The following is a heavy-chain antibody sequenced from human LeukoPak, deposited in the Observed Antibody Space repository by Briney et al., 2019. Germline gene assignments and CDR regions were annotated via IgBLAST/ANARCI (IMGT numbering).Heavy chain of an antibody. CDR2: IYYSGIT. J-gene: IGHJ6*03. D-gene: IGHD4-23*01. CDR3: ARVSYYYMDV. Sequence: SETLSLTCTVSGGSISSGDYYWSWIRQPPGKGPEWIGYIYYSGITYYNPSLKSRPIISVDTSKNQFPLRLSSVTAADTAVYYCARVSYYYMDVWGKGTTVTVSS. V-gene: IGHV4-30-4*08. CDR1: GGSISSGDYY.